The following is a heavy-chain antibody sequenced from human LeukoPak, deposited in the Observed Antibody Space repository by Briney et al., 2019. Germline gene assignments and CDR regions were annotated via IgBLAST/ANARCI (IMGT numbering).Heavy chain of an antibody. D-gene: IGHD3-3*01. CDR3: TRDGDYDFWSGYYKDGYYFDY. CDR1: GGTFSSYT. V-gene: IGHV1-69*04. CDR2: IIPILGIA. J-gene: IGHJ4*02. Sequence: SVKVSCKASGGTFSSYTISWVRQAPGQGLEWMGRIIPILGIANYAQKFQGRVTITADKSTSTAYMELSSLRSEDTAVYYCTRDGDYDFWSGYYKDGYYFDYWGQGTLVTVSS.